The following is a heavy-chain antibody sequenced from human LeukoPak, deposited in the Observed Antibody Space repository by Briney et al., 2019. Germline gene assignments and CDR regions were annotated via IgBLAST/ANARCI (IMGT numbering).Heavy chain of an antibody. Sequence: GGSLRLSCAASGFTFSSYAMSWVRRAPGKGLEWVSSISGGVGSTYYADSVKGRFTISRDNSKNTVYLQMNSLRADDTAVYYCAKVARGYCTGSSCYGVDYWGQGTLVTVSS. CDR3: AKVARGYCTGSSCYGVDY. CDR2: ISGGVGST. V-gene: IGHV3-23*01. D-gene: IGHD2-15*01. J-gene: IGHJ4*02. CDR1: GFTFSSYA.